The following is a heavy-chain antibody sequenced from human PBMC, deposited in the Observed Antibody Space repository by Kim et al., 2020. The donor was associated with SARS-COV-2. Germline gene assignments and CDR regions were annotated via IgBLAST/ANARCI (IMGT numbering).Heavy chain of an antibody. CDR1: GFTFSSYA. V-gene: IGHV3-23*01. D-gene: IGHD3-9*01. Sequence: GGSLRLSCAASGFTFSSYAMSWVRQAPGKGLEWVSAISGSGGSTYYADSVKGRFTISRDNSKNTLYLQMNSLRAEDTAVYYCAKDPRYDILTGYHNGAFDYWGQGTLVTVSS. CDR2: ISGSGGST. CDR3: AKDPRYDILTGYHNGAFDY. J-gene: IGHJ4*02.